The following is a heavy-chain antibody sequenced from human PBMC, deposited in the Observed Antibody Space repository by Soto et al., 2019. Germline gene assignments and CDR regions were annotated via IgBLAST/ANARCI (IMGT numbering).Heavy chain of an antibody. Sequence: AASVKVSCKASGGTFSSYAISWGGQAPGQGLEGMGGIIPIFGTANYAQKFQGRVTITADESTSTAYMELSSLRSEDTVVYYCARDYGDGYNYLPLVYWGQGTLVTVSS. CDR3: ARDYGDGYNYLPLVY. D-gene: IGHD5-12*01. J-gene: IGHJ4*02. CDR2: IIPIFGTA. V-gene: IGHV1-69*13. CDR1: GGTFSSYA.